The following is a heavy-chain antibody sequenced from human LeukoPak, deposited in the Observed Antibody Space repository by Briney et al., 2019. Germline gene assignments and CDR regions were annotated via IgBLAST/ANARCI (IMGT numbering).Heavy chain of an antibody. CDR3: ARLAGSSWYFAS. J-gene: IGHJ4*02. Sequence: GASVTVSLKSSGYSFTFYYMHWVRQAPGQGLEWMGWTNLNSGGTNYAHQVQGRVTMTRDTSISTAYMELSRLRSDDTAVYYCARLAGSSWYFASWGQGTLVTVSS. CDR2: TNLNSGGT. CDR1: GYSFTFYY. V-gene: IGHV1-2*02. D-gene: IGHD6-13*01.